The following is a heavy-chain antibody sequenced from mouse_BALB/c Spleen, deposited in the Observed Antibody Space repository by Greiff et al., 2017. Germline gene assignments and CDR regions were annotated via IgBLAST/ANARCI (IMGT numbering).Heavy chain of an antibody. CDR3: ARGGSPLFDY. CDR2: INPYYGST. Sequence: VQLQQTGPELVKPGASVKISCKASGYSFTDYIMLWVKQSHGKSLEWIGNINPYYGSTSYNLKFKGKATLTVDKSSSTAYMQLNSLTSEDSAVYYCARGGSPLFDYWGKGTTLTVSS. D-gene: IGHD1-1*01. J-gene: IGHJ2*01. V-gene: IGHV1-39*01. CDR1: GYSFTDYI.